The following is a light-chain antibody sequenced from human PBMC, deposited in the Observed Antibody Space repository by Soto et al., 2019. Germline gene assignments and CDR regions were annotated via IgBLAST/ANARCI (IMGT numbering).Light chain of an antibody. V-gene: IGLV1-44*01. Sequence: QPVLTQPPSASGTPGQRVTISCSGSNSNIGSNTVSWYQQLPGTAPKLLIYSNDQRPSGVPDRFSGSKSGTSASLAISGLQSEDETEYYCAAWDDSLNGHVAFGGGTKLTVL. CDR3: AAWDDSLNGHVA. CDR2: SND. J-gene: IGLJ2*01. CDR1: NSNIGSNT.